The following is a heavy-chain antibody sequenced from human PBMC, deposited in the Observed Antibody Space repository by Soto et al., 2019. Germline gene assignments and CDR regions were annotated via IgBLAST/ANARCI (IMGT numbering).Heavy chain of an antibody. Sequence: QVPLVQSGAEVKKPGASVKVSCKASGYTFTSYGISWVRQAPGQGREWMGWISAYNGNTNYAQKLQGRVTMTTDTSPSPASMELRGLRSDDTAVYYCARDLRDDYVWGSSRVPGYWGQGTLVTVSS. J-gene: IGHJ4*02. CDR2: ISAYNGNT. CDR1: GYTFTSYG. D-gene: IGHD3-16*02. CDR3: ARDLRDDYVWGSSRVPGY. V-gene: IGHV1-18*01.